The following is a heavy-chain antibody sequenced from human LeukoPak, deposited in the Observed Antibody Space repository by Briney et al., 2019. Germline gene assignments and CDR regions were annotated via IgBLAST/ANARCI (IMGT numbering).Heavy chain of an antibody. CDR2: ISGSGAST. V-gene: IGHV3-23*01. J-gene: IGHJ4*02. CDR3: AKGIVNWGKSYFDY. D-gene: IGHD7-27*01. CDR1: GFTLSSYA. Sequence: GGSLRLSCAASGFTLSSYAMTWVRQAPGKGLEWVSAISGSGASTYYADSVKGRFTISRDNSKNTLHLQMSSLRAEDTAVYYCAKGIVNWGKSYFDYWGQGTLVTVSS.